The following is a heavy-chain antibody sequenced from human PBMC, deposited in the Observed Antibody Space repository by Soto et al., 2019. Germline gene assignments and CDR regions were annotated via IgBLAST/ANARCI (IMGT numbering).Heavy chain of an antibody. CDR1: GFTFSTNV. CDR2: ISGSGAAS. D-gene: IGHD6-19*01. CDR3: AKGKSTSGWLLDY. V-gene: IGHV3-23*01. Sequence: EVQLLESGGGLVQPGGSLRLPCVASGFTFSTNVMSWVRQAPGKGLEWVSGISGSGAASYHADSVKGRFTISRDNSKNTLYLQMNSLRAEDTAIYYCAKGKSTSGWLLDYWGQGTLVTVSS. J-gene: IGHJ4*02.